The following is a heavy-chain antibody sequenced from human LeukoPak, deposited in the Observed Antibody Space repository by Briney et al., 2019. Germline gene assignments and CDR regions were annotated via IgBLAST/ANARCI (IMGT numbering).Heavy chain of an antibody. CDR2: INPNSGGT. CDR3: ARARDGYILDY. D-gene: IGHD5-24*01. Sequence: ASVKVSCKASGYIFTAYYMHWVRQAPGQGLEWMGWINPNSGGTNYAQKFQGWVTMTRDTSISTAYMELSRLRSDDTAVYYCARARDGYILDYWGQGTLVTVSS. CDR1: GYIFTAYY. J-gene: IGHJ4*02. V-gene: IGHV1-2*04.